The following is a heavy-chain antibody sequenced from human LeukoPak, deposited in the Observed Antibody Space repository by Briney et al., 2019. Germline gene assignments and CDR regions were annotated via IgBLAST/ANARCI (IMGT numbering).Heavy chain of an antibody. D-gene: IGHD1-26*01. CDR1: GFTVSSNY. CDR3: ARAEESWELRYYFDY. CDR2: IYSGGST. V-gene: IGHV3-53*01. J-gene: IGHJ4*02. Sequence: GGSLRLSCAASGFTVSSNYMSWVRQAPGKGLEWVSVIYSGGSTYYADSVKGRFTISRDNAKNSLYLQMNSLRAEDTAVYYCARAEESWELRYYFDYWGQGTLVTVSS.